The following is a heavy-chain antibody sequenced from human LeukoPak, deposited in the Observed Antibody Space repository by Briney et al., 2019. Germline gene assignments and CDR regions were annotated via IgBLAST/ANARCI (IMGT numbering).Heavy chain of an antibody. CDR2: IHNDGTMG. CDR3: AKEGEPFRGYLDV. J-gene: IGHJ6*03. V-gene: IGHV3-33*03. Sequence: LPGTSLRLSCVGSGFTFSRVGMQWVRQAPGKGLEWVAVIHNDGTMGQYAGTVQGRFNISKDNSQDTLYLQMNSLRDDDTAVYYCAKEGEPFRGYLDVWGKGTTVIVSS. D-gene: IGHD1-14*01. CDR1: GFTFSRVG.